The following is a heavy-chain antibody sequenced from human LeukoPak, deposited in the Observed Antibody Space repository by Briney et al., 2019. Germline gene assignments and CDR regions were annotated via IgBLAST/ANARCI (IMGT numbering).Heavy chain of an antibody. Sequence: GGSLRLSCAASGFTFSSYAMSWVRQAPGKGLEWVSAISGSGGSTYYADSVKGRFTISRDNSKNTLYLQMNSLRAEDTAVYYCAKVVLLWFGETQGLDAFDIWGQGTMVTVSS. CDR1: GFTFSSYA. CDR3: AKVVLLWFGETQGLDAFDI. J-gene: IGHJ3*02. CDR2: ISGSGGST. D-gene: IGHD3-10*01. V-gene: IGHV3-23*01.